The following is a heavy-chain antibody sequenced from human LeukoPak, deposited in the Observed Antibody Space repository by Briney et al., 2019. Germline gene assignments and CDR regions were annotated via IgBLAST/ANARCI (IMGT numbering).Heavy chain of an antibody. CDR1: GGSFSGYY. CDR2: INHSGST. D-gene: IGHD3-3*01. CDR3: ATRLPQSITIFGVAPQV. V-gene: IGHV4-34*01. Sequence: SETLSPTCAVYGGSFSGYYWSWIRQPPGKGLEWIGEINHSGSTNYNPSLKSRVAISVDTSKNQFSLKLSSVTAADTAVYYCATRLPQSITIFGVAPQVWGQGTLVTVSS. J-gene: IGHJ4*02.